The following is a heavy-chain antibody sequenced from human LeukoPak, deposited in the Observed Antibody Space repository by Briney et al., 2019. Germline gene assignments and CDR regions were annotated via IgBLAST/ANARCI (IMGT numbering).Heavy chain of an antibody. D-gene: IGHD6-6*01. Sequence: GGSLRLSCAASGFTFSSYSMNWVRQAPGKGLEWVSSISSSSSYIYYADSVKGRFTISRDNAKNSLYLQMNSLRAEDTAVYYCARSQLGPRYYYYYYMDVWGKGTTVTVSS. V-gene: IGHV3-21*01. CDR3: ARSQLGPRYYYYYYMDV. J-gene: IGHJ6*03. CDR2: ISSSSSYI. CDR1: GFTFSSYS.